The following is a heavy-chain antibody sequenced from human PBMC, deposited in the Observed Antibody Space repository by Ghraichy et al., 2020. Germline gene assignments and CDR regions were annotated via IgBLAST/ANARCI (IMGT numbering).Heavy chain of an antibody. CDR2: ISSSSSYI. Sequence: GGSLRLSCAASGFTFSSYSMNWVRQAPGKGLEWVSSISSSSSYIYYADSVKGRFTISRDNAKNSLYLQMNSLRAEDTAVYYCARDLVTLYYFDYWGQGTLVTVSS. CDR1: GFTFSSYS. J-gene: IGHJ4*02. CDR3: ARDLVTLYYFDY. D-gene: IGHD4-23*01. V-gene: IGHV3-21*01.